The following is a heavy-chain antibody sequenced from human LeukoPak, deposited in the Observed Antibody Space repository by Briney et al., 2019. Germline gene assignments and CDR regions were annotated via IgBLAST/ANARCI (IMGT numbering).Heavy chain of an antibody. CDR2: ISYDGSKK. CDR3: AKDYYDSSGPLGY. Sequence: PGRSLRLSCAASGFTFSSYAMHWVRQAPGKGLEWVAVISYDGSKKYYADSVKGRFTISRDNSKNTLYLQMNSLRAEDTAVYYCAKDYYDSSGPLGYWGQGTLVTVSS. CDR1: GFTFSSYA. J-gene: IGHJ4*02. V-gene: IGHV3-30*01. D-gene: IGHD3-22*01.